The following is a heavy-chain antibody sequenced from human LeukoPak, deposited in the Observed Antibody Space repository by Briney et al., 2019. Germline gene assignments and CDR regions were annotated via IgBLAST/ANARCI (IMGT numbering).Heavy chain of an antibody. D-gene: IGHD6-13*01. J-gene: IGHJ5*02. V-gene: IGHV1-2*02. CDR2: INPNSGGT. CDR1: GHTFTGYY. CDR3: ARETGIAAAGRGGGYNWFDP. Sequence: ASVKVSCKASGHTFTGYYMHWVRQAPGQGLEWMGWINPNSGGTNYAQKLQGRVTMTTDTSTSTAYMELRSLRSDDTAVYYCARETGIAAAGRGGGYNWFDPWGQGTLVTVSS.